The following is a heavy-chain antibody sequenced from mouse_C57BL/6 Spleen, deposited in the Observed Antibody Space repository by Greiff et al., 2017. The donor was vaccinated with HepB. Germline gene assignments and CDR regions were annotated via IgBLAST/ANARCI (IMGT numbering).Heavy chain of an antibody. Sequence: EVHLVESEGGLVQPGSSMKLSCTASGFTFSDYYMAWVRQVPEKGLEWVANINYDGSSTYYLDSLKSRFIISRDNAKNILYLQMSSLKSEDTDTYYCARESNFYYAMDYWGQGTSVTVSS. D-gene: IGHD2-5*01. CDR1: GFTFSDYY. CDR2: INYDGSST. CDR3: ARESNFYYAMDY. V-gene: IGHV5-16*01. J-gene: IGHJ4*01.